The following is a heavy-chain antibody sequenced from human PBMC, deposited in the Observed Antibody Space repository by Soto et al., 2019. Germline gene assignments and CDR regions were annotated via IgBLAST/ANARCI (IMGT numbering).Heavy chain of an antibody. D-gene: IGHD1-26*01. CDR2: INHSGST. J-gene: IGHJ6*02. V-gene: IGHV4-34*01. Sequence: TSETLSLTCAVYGGSFSGYYWSWIRQPPGKGLEWIGEINHSGSTNYNPSLKSRVTISVDKSKNQFSLKLSSVTAADTAVYYCARVSGSYYYGMDVWGQGTTVTV. CDR1: GGSFSGYY. CDR3: ARVSGSYYYGMDV.